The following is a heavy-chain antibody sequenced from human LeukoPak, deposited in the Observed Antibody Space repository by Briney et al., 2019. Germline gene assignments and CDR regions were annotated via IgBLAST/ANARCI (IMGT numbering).Heavy chain of an antibody. CDR1: VFTFCSYS. CDR2: ISSSSSTI. Sequence: GGSLRLSCAASVFTFCSYSMNWVRQAPGKGLEWVSYISSSSSTIYYADSVKGRFTISRDNAKNSLYLQMNSLRAEDTAVYYCARDLGRFLEWLSDVDYWGQGTLVTVSS. V-gene: IGHV3-48*01. CDR3: ARDLGRFLEWLSDVDY. J-gene: IGHJ4*02. D-gene: IGHD3-3*01.